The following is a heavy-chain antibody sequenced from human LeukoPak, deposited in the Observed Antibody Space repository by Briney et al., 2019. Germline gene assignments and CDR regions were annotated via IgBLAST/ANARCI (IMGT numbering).Heavy chain of an antibody. CDR1: GFTFSTYT. D-gene: IGHD4-17*01. J-gene: IGHJ4*02. CDR3: ARGTMTTATFDD. V-gene: IGHV3-21*01. CDR2: ISSSGTPT. Sequence: GGSLRLSCAPSGFTFSTYTINWVRQAPRDGLEWVSSISSSGTPTYYAHSVKGRFTVSRDNAKNLLYLQMNSLRAEDTAVYYWARGTMTTATFDDWGQGTLVIVCS.